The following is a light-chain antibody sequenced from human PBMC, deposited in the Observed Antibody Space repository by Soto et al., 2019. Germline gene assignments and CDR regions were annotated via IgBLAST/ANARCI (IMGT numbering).Light chain of an antibody. CDR2: GAS. CDR1: QNVGYS. CDR3: QQDNNWPEYT. V-gene: IGKV3-15*01. J-gene: IGKJ2*01. Sequence: EMVMTQSPATLSVSPGDGVTLSCRASQNVGYSLAWYQQKPGQPPRVLIYGASTRITGVPARFSGSGSGTDFTLTITNLQSEDFAVYDGQQDNNWPEYTFGQGT.